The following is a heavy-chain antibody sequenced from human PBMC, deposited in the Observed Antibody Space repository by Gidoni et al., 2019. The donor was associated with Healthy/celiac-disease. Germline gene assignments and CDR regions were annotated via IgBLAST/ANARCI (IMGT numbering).Heavy chain of an antibody. V-gene: IGHV3-20*03. J-gene: IGHJ3*02. Sequence: GFTFDDYGMSWVRQAPGKGLEWVSGINWNGGSTGYADSVKGRFTISRDNAKNSLYLQMNSLRAEDTALYYCARENVGTEDYGDPNAFDIWGQGTMVTVSS. CDR3: ARENVGTEDYGDPNAFDI. D-gene: IGHD4-17*01. CDR1: GFTFDDYG. CDR2: INWNGGST.